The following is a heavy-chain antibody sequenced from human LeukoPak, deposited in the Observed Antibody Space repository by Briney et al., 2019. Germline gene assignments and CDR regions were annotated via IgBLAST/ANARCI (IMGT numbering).Heavy chain of an antibody. CDR1: GFTFSSYA. Sequence: PGGSLRLSCAASGFTFSSYAMIWVRQAPGKGLEWVSAISGSGGITYYADSVKGRFTISRDKSKNTLYLQMNSLRAEATAVYYRSKSPYYDSSGYCYYYYGMDVWGQGTTVTVSS. CDR2: ISGSGGIT. D-gene: IGHD3-22*01. CDR3: SKSPYYDSSGYCYYYYGMDV. V-gene: IGHV3-23*01. J-gene: IGHJ6*02.